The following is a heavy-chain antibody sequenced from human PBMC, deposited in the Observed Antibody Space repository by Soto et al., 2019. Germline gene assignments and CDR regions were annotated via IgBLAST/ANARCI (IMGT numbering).Heavy chain of an antibody. CDR1: GFFISSGNY. D-gene: IGHD3-10*01. J-gene: IGHJ3*02. Sequence: SESLSLTCALSGFFISSGNYWGWIRKPPGKGLEWIGSIFHGGNTYYNPSLKRRVTISVDMSNNQFYMKLNSVTAADTAVYYCARGSRYDAFDIWGQGTVVTVSS. CDR2: IFHGGNT. CDR3: ARGSRYDAFDI. V-gene: IGHV4-38-2*01.